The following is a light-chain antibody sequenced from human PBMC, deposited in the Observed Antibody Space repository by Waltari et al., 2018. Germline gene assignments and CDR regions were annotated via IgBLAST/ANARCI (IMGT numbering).Light chain of an antibody. V-gene: IGKV3D-15*01. CDR1: ESVGTD. CDR3: QQSRQWPRRT. Sequence: EIVMTQSPVTMSVSPGDGVTLSCTARESVGTDVAWYRHKPGQPPRLLIYFGSTRATGVPARISGSGSGTDFSLTISSLESEDFAFYYCQQSRQWPRRTFGQGTKLE. J-gene: IGKJ2*01. CDR2: FGS.